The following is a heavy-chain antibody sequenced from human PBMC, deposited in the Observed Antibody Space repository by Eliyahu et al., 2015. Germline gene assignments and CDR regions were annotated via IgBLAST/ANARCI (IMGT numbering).Heavy chain of an antibody. J-gene: IGHJ6*02. D-gene: IGHD2-2*01. CDR3: ATLGGQLLSEYYYGMDV. CDR2: IIPIFGTA. Sequence: QVQLVQSGAEVKKPGSSVKVSCKASGGTFSSXAISWVRQAPGQGLEWMGGIIPIFGTANYAQKFQGRVTITTDESTSTAYMELSSLRSEDTAVYYCATLGGQLLSEYYYGMDVWGQGTTVTVSS. CDR1: GGTFSSXA. V-gene: IGHV1-69*05.